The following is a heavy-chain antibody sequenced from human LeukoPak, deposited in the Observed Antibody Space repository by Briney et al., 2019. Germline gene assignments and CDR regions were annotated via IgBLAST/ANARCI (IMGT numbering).Heavy chain of an antibody. J-gene: IGHJ6*02. CDR2: INHSGST. CDR3: TTIPPYYGMDV. Sequence: PSETLSLTCAVYGGSFSGYYWSWIRQPPGKGLEWIGEINHSGSTNYNPSLKSRVTISVDTSKNRFSLKLSSVTAADTAVYYCTTIPPYYGMDVWGQGTTVTVSS. V-gene: IGHV4-34*01. CDR1: GGSFSGYY. D-gene: IGHD3-9*01.